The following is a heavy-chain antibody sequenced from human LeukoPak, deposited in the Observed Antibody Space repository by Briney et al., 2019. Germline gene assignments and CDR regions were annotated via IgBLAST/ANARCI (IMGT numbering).Heavy chain of an antibody. CDR1: GYTFTSYY. Sequence: ASVKVSCKASGYTFTSYYMHWVRQAPGQGLEWMGIINPSGGSTSYAQKFQGSVTMTRDTSTSTVYMELSSLRSEDTAVYYCTTLTGIAVAGVSTGGGYWGQGTLVTVSS. CDR2: INPSGGST. D-gene: IGHD6-19*01. V-gene: IGHV1-46*03. CDR3: TTLTGIAVAGVSTGGGY. J-gene: IGHJ4*02.